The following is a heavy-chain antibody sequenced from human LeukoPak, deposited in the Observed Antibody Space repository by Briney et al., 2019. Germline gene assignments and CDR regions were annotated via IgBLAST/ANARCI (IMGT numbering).Heavy chain of an antibody. Sequence: SQTLSLTCTVSGASISSGGYYWSWLRQHPGKGLEWIVYICYSGSPYYNPSLKSRVTISVDTSRNQFSLKLSSVTAADTAVYYCTRGPHCSSTSCYSEYFHHWGQGTLVTVSS. CDR1: GASISSGGYY. V-gene: IGHV4-31*03. CDR2: ICYSGSP. D-gene: IGHD2-2*01. J-gene: IGHJ1*01. CDR3: TRGPHCSSTSCYSEYFHH.